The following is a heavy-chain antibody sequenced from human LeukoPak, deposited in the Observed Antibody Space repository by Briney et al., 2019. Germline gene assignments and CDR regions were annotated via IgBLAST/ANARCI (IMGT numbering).Heavy chain of an antibody. J-gene: IGHJ5*02. CDR3: ARDCRDWFDP. CDR1: GGPISSSSYY. CDR2: IYYSGST. V-gene: IGHV4-39*07. Sequence: PSETLSLTCTVSGGPISSSSYYWGWIRQPPGKGLEWIGSIYYSGSTYYNPSLKSRVTISVDTSKNQFSLKLSSVTAADTAVYYCARDCRDWFDPWGQGTLVTVSS.